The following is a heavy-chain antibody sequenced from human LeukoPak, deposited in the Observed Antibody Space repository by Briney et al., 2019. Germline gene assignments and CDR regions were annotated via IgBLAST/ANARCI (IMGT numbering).Heavy chain of an antibody. CDR3: XXHWTHXYXDSPSEG. V-gene: IGHV4-39*01. CDR2: IYYSGST. D-gene: IGHD3-22*01. CDR1: GGSISSSSYY. Sequence: PSETLSLTCTVSGGSISSSSYYWGWIRQPPGKGLEWIGSIYYSGSTYYNPSLKSRVTISVDTSKNQFSLKLSSVTAADTALYXXXXHWTHXYXDSPSEGWGXGTLVTVSS. J-gene: IGHJ4*02.